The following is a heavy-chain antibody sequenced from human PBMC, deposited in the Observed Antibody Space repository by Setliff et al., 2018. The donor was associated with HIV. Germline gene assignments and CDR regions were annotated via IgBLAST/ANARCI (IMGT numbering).Heavy chain of an antibody. CDR3: ARSDGLGINSRFDS. CDR2: ISPSGDRT. V-gene: IGHV1-46*01. CDR1: GYTFTSYY. Sequence: ASVKVSCKASGYTFTSYYMHWVRQAPGQGLEWMGIISPSGDRTNYAQKFQGRVTMTRNTSTRTAYMELSSLTSEDTAVYYCARSDGLGINSRFDSWGQGTLVTVSS. D-gene: IGHD3-10*01. J-gene: IGHJ4*02.